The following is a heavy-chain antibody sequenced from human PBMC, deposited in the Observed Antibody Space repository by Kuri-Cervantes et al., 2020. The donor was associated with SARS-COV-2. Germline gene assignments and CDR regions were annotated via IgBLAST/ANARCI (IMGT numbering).Heavy chain of an antibody. CDR2: IRGGGAST. Sequence: GGSLRLSCAASGFAFSSHAMSWVRQTPEKGLEWVSAIRGGGASTSYADSVMGRFSISRDDSKNTLYLQMNGLRVEDTAVYFCARDRGAFGGWFDPWGQGTLVTVSS. D-gene: IGHD3-16*01. V-gene: IGHV3-23*01. CDR3: ARDRGAFGGWFDP. J-gene: IGHJ5*02. CDR1: GFAFSSHA.